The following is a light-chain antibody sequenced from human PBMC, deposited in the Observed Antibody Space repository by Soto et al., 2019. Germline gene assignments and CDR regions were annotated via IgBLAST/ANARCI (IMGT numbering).Light chain of an antibody. CDR2: GNS. Sequence: QSVLTQPPSVSAAPGQRVTISCSGRTSNIGNNDVSWYQQVPGTAPKLLIYGNSQRPSGIPDRFSGSKSGTSATLGITGLQTGDEADYYCGTWDSSLNTVLFGGGTKVTVL. J-gene: IGLJ2*01. CDR1: TSNIGNND. CDR3: GTWDSSLNTVL. V-gene: IGLV1-51*01.